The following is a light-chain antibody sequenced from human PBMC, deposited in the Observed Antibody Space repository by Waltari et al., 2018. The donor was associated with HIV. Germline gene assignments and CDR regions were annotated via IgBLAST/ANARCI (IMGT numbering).Light chain of an antibody. J-gene: IGLJ2*01. CDR2: EVS. V-gene: IGLV2-14*01. Sequence: QSALTQPASVSGSPGQSISISCTGTSSDGGGYNAVSWYQQHPAKAPKLVILEVSNRPSGVSNRFSGSKSGNRASLTISGLQAEDEAYYYCSSYTGSDTVVFGGGTKVTVL. CDR1: SSDGGGYNA. CDR3: SSYTGSDTVV.